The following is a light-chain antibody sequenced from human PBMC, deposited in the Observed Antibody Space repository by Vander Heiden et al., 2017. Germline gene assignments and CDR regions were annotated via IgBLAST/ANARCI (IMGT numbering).Light chain of an antibody. J-gene: IGKJ4*01. V-gene: IGKV3-11*01. CDR1: QSVSSC. Sequence: EFVLTQSPATPPSSPGARATLSCRASQSVSSCLAWYQQKPGQAPRLLIDDASNRAAGIPARFSGSGSGTDFTLTISSLEPEDFAVYYCQQRRDWPLTFGGGTKVEIK. CDR3: QQRRDWPLT. CDR2: DAS.